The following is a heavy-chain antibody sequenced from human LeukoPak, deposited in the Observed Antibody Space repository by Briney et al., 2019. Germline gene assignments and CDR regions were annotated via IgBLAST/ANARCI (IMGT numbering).Heavy chain of an antibody. J-gene: IGHJ4*02. V-gene: IGHV3-23*01. CDR2: ISGRGDDS. CDR1: GFNFSNYG. CDR3: AKSAPYDSYDASGYSDF. Sequence: GGSLRLSCATSGFNFSNYGMNWVRQPPGKGLEWVSIISGRGDDSYYADSVKGRFTISRDNHKNTLYLQMDRLRDEDTDVYYCAKSAPYDSYDASGYSDFWGQGTLVTVSS. D-gene: IGHD3-22*01.